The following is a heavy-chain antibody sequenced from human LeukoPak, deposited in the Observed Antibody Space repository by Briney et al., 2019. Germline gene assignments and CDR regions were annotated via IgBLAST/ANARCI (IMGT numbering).Heavy chain of an antibody. V-gene: IGHV3-66*01. CDR3: AREYYDILTGYRNDY. D-gene: IGHD3-9*01. Sequence: GGSLRLSCAASGFTVSSNYMSWVRQAPGKGLEWVSVIYSGGSTYYADSVKGRFTISRDNSKNTLYLQMNSLRAEETAVYYCAREYYDILTGYRNDYWGQGTLVTVSS. CDR2: IYSGGST. J-gene: IGHJ4*02. CDR1: GFTVSSNY.